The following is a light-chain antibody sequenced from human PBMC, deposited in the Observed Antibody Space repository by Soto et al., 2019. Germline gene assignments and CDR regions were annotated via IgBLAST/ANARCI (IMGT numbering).Light chain of an antibody. Sequence: EIVLTQSPATLSLSPGAIATLSARASQSVSSYLAWYQQKPGQAPRLLIDDASNRATGIPARFSGSESGKDFTLTISSLEPEDFAVYYCPQRSNWQLTFGGGTKVEIK. V-gene: IGKV3-11*01. CDR3: PQRSNWQLT. J-gene: IGKJ4*01. CDR1: QSVSSY. CDR2: DAS.